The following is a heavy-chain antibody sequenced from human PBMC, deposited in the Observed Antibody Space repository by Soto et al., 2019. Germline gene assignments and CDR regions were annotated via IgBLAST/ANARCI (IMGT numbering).Heavy chain of an antibody. Sequence: EVQLVESGGGLVQPGRSLRLSCAASGFTFDDSAMHWVRQSPGKGLEWVSGIGWKSGGIAYADSVKGRFPFSRDNAKNSVYLPMNCLRAEEPALYSCAKGLSWGYFDYWGQGTLATVSS. CDR1: GFTFDDSA. J-gene: IGHJ4*02. V-gene: IGHV3-9*01. D-gene: IGHD1-26*01. CDR3: AKGLSWGYFDY. CDR2: IGWKSGGI.